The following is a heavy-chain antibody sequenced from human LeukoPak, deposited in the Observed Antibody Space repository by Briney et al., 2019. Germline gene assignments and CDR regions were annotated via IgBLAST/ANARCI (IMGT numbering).Heavy chain of an antibody. V-gene: IGHV4-39*01. Sequence: LETLSLTCTVSGGSISSTSYYWGWIRQPPGKGLEWIGSTYYSGSTESTYYNPSLKSRVTISVDTSKNQFSLKLSAVTAADTAVYYCTRRGSGLPLHYWGQGTLVTVSS. CDR3: TRRGSGLPLHY. CDR2: TYYSGSTEST. CDR1: GGSISSTSYY. J-gene: IGHJ4*02. D-gene: IGHD3-3*01.